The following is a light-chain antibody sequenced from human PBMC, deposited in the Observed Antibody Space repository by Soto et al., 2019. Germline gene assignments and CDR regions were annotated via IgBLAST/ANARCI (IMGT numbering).Light chain of an antibody. CDR2: GAS. J-gene: IGKJ4*01. Sequence: EIVMTQSPATLSVSPGERATLSCRASQSVSNNLAWYQHKPGQAPRLLIFGASTRATGIPVRFSGSGSGTEFTITIIRLQSEDSAVYYCQHYNNLPLTFGGGTKVEIK. V-gene: IGKV3-15*01. CDR3: QHYNNLPLT. CDR1: QSVSNN.